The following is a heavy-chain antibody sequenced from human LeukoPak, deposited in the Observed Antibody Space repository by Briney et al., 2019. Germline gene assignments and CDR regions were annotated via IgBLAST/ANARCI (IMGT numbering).Heavy chain of an antibody. V-gene: IGHV3-23*01. CDR1: GFTFSSYA. CDR3: AELGITMIGGV. D-gene: IGHD3-10*02. J-gene: IGHJ6*04. CDR2: IRGNGGNT. Sequence: GGSLRLSCVASGFTFSSYAMSWVRQAPGKGLEWVSLIRGNGGNTYYADSVKGRFTISRDNAKNSLYLQMNSLRAEDTAVYYCAELGITMIGGVWGKGTTVTISS.